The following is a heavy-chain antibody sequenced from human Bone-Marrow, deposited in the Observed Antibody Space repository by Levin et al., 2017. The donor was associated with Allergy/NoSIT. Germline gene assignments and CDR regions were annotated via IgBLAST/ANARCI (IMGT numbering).Heavy chain of an antibody. V-gene: IGHV4-30-4*01. CDR3: ASGSGMTTVDY. D-gene: IGHD4-11*01. CDR1: GGSISSGDYY. J-gene: IGHJ4*02. CDR2: IYYSGST. Sequence: SETLSLTCTVSGGSISSGDYYWSWIRQPPGKGLEWIGYIYYSGSTYYNPSLKSRVTISVDTSKNQFSLKLSSVTAADTAVYYCASGSGMTTVDYWGQGTLVTVSS.